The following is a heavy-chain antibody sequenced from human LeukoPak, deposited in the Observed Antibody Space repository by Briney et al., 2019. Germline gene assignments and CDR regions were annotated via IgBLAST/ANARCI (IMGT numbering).Heavy chain of an antibody. CDR1: GGSISSGSYY. D-gene: IGHD3-10*01. J-gene: IGHJ3*02. Sequence: PSQTLSLTCTVSGGSISSGSYYWSWIRQPAGKGLEWIWRIYTSGSTNYNPSLKSRVSISVDTSKNQFSLKLSSVTAADTAVYYCARLGGSGSYAFDIWGQGTMVTVSS. CDR2: IYTSGST. CDR3: ARLGGSGSYAFDI. V-gene: IGHV4-61*02.